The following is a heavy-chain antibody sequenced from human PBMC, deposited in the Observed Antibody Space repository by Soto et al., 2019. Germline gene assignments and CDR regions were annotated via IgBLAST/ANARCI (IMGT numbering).Heavy chain of an antibody. CDR1: GGSISSSNW. Sequence: PSETLSLTCVVSGGSISSSNWWTWVRQAPGRGLEWIGEIHHSGSTSYNPSLTSRLTISVDKSQNLFSLKLSSVTAADTAVYYCARVPDRWGQGTLVTVSS. V-gene: IGHV4-4*02. J-gene: IGHJ5*02. CDR2: IHHSGST. D-gene: IGHD2-2*01. CDR3: ARVPDR.